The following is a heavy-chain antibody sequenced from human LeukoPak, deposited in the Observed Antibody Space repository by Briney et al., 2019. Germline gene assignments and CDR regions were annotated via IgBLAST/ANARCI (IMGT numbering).Heavy chain of an antibody. V-gene: IGHV4-34*01. Sequence: SETLSLTCAVYGGSFSGYYWSWIRQPPGKGLEWIGEINHSGSTNYNPSLKSRVTISVDTSKNQFSLKPNSVTAADTAVYYCARHVGIHLWSLYFDYWGQGSLVTVSS. J-gene: IGHJ4*02. CDR3: ARHVGIHLWSLYFDY. CDR2: INHSGST. D-gene: IGHD5-18*01. CDR1: GGSFSGYY.